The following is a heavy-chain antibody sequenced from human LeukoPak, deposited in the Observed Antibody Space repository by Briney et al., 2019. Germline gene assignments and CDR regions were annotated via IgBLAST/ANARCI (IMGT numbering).Heavy chain of an antibody. CDR3: ATNQWLAPPPDS. D-gene: IGHD6-19*01. CDR1: GFTFSNSW. CDR2: INTDGTVT. Sequence: GGSLRLSCAASGFTFSNSWMLWVRQAPGKGLESVSRINTDGTVTTYADSVKGRFTVSRDNADNTMFLQMNSVRDEDTAVYYCATNQWLAPPPDSWGQGTPVTVSS. J-gene: IGHJ4*02. V-gene: IGHV3-74*01.